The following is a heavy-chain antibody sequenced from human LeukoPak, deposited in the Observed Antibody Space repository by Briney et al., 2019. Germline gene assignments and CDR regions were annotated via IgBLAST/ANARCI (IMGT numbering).Heavy chain of an antibody. D-gene: IGHD1-26*01. J-gene: IGHJ4*02. CDR3: ASGRGQVGATDF. CDR1: EFTFSIYS. V-gene: IGHV3-48*02. Sequence: GGSLRLSCAASEFTFSIYSMNWVRQAPGKGLEWISYISSSSSVMYYADSVKGRFTISRDNAKNSLYLQMHSLRDEDTAVYYCASGRGQVGATDFWGQGTLVTVSS. CDR2: ISSSSSVM.